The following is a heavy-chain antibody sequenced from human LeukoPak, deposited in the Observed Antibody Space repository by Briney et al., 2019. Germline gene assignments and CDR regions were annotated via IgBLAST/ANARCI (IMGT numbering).Heavy chain of an antibody. J-gene: IGHJ4*02. CDR2: MNPNSGNT. V-gene: IGHV1-8*01. Sequence: GASVKVSCTASGYTFTSYDINWVRQATGQGLEWMGWMNPNSGNTGYAQTFKGRVTMTRNTSISTAYMELSSLRSEDTAVYYCARTYYDILTGYYYFDYWGQGTLVTVSS. D-gene: IGHD3-9*01. CDR3: ARTYYDILTGYYYFDY. CDR1: GYTFTSYD.